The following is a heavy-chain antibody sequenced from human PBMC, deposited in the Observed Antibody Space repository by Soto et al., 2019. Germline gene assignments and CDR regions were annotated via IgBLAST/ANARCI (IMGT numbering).Heavy chain of an antibody. J-gene: IGHJ4*02. CDR3: ARERGPYGDYEDSHY. Sequence: SETLSLTCTVSGGSISSGDYYWSGIRHPPGKGLEWIGYIYYSGSTYYNPSLKSRVTISVDTSKNQFSLKLSSVTAADTAVYYCARERGPYGDYEDSHYWGQGTLVTVSS. V-gene: IGHV4-30-4*01. D-gene: IGHD4-17*01. CDR1: GGSISSGDYY. CDR2: IYYSGST.